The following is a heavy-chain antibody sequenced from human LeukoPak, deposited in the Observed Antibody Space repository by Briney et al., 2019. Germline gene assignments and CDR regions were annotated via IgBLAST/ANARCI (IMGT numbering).Heavy chain of an antibody. J-gene: IGHJ4*02. CDR1: GFTFSSYA. V-gene: IGHV3-23*01. CDR3: AKGVYSTSWWSVDY. Sequence: GGSLRLSCAASGFTFSSYAMSWVRQAPGKGLEWVSAISGSGGSTYYADSVRGRFTISRDNSKDTLYLQVSSLRAEDTAVYYCAKGVYSTSWWSVDYWGQGTLVTVSS. CDR2: ISGSGGST. D-gene: IGHD2-2*01.